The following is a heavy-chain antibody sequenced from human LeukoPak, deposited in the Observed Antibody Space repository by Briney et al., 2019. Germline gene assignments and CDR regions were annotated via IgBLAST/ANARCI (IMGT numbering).Heavy chain of an antibody. CDR3: ARSEISNLGLIDY. CDR1: GYIFTSYV. J-gene: IGHJ4*02. D-gene: IGHD3/OR15-3a*01. V-gene: IGHV1-3*01. Sequence: ASVKVSCKASGYIFTSYVLHWVRQAPGQGLEWMGWINGGIGNTRYSQKFQGRVSITRDTSANTAYMELSSLRSEDTAVYYCARSEISNLGLIDYWGQGTLVTVSS. CDR2: INGGIGNT.